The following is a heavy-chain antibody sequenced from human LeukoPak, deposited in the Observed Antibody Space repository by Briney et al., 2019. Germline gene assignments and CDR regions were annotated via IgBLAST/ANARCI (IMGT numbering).Heavy chain of an antibody. J-gene: IGHJ5*02. D-gene: IGHD5-12*01. Sequence: KPSETLSLTCAVYGGSFSGYYWSWIRQPPGKGLEWIGEINHSGSTNYNPSLKSRVTISVDTSKNQFSLKLSSVTAADTAVYYCARTSEGGYTLREYNWFDPWGQGTLVTVSS. CDR3: ARTSEGGYTLREYNWFDP. V-gene: IGHV4-34*01. CDR1: GGSFSGYY. CDR2: INHSGST.